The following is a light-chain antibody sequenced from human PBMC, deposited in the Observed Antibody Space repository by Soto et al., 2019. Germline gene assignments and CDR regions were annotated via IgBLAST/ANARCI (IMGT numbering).Light chain of an antibody. CDR3: QQYHDWPPLT. J-gene: IGKJ4*01. Sequence: DIAMTQSPATLSESPGERVTLSCRASQYISINLSWYQQKPGQPPRLLIYDATSRATGIPSRFSGSGSGTDFTLTIISLQSEDVAVSFCQQYHDWPPLTFGGGTKVEIK. CDR1: QYISIN. V-gene: IGKV3D-15*01. CDR2: DAT.